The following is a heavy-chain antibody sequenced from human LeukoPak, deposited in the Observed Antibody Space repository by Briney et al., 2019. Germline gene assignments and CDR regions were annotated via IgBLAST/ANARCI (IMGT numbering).Heavy chain of an antibody. CDR1: GFTFSSYG. D-gene: IGHD3-10*01. CDR3: ARGGFNYAGMDV. CDR2: IWYDGSEK. J-gene: IGHJ6*02. Sequence: GGSLRLSCAASGFTFSSYGMHWVRQAPGKGLEWVAVIWYDGSEKYYADSVKGRFTISRDNSKNTLYLQMNSLRAEDTAVYYCARGGFNYAGMDVWGQGTTVTVSS. V-gene: IGHV3-33*01.